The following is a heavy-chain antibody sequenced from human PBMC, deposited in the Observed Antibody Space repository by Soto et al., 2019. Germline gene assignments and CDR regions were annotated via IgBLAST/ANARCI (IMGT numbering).Heavy chain of an antibody. CDR2: ITSSGGAT. D-gene: IGHD2-2*02. CDR1: GFGFSNYE. J-gene: IGHJ4*02. V-gene: IGHV3-48*03. CDR3: ARGDCKTSCYIGF. Sequence: EVQLVESGGGLEQPGGSLRLSCAASGFGFSNYEMNWVRQAPGKGLEWVSYITSSGGATMYADSVKGRFTISRDNAKDSLYLQMNSLRVEDTAVYYCARGDCKTSCYIGFWGQGALVTVSS.